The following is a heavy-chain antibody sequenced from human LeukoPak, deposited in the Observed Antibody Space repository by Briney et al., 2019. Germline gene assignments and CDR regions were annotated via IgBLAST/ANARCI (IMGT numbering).Heavy chain of an antibody. D-gene: IGHD1-26*01. CDR1: GFTFDDYA. J-gene: IGHJ4*02. CDR3: ASLGANDY. V-gene: IGHV3-9*03. Sequence: PGGSLRLPCAASGFTFDDYAMHWVRQAPGKGLEWVSGISWNSGSIGYADSVKGRFTISRDNAKNSLYLQMNSLRAEDMALYYCASLGANDYRGQGTLVTVSS. CDR2: ISWNSGSI.